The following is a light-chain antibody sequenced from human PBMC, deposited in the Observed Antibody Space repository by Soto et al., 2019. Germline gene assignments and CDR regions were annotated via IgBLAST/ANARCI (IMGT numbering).Light chain of an antibody. V-gene: IGKV1-5*03. Sequence: DIQMTQSPSTLSASVGDRVTITCRASQSISNWLAWYQQRPGKAPKLLIYEASNVESEVPSRFSGSGSGTEFTLTISSLQPDDFATYYCQQYKTYSRLTFGQGTKVEIK. J-gene: IGKJ1*01. CDR2: EAS. CDR1: QSISNW. CDR3: QQYKTYSRLT.